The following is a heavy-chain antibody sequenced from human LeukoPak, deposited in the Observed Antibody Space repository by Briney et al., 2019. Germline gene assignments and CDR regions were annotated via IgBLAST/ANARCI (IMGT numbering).Heavy chain of an antibody. CDR1: VGSFSGYY. Sequence: SETLSLTCAVYVGSFSGYYWSWIRQPPGKGLEWIREINHSGSTNYNPSLKSRVTISVDTSKNQFSLKLSSVTAADTAVYYCARGPLTMTRGFDPWGQGTLVTVSS. CDR3: ARGPLTMTRGFDP. D-gene: IGHD4-17*01. V-gene: IGHV4-34*01. J-gene: IGHJ5*02. CDR2: INHSGST.